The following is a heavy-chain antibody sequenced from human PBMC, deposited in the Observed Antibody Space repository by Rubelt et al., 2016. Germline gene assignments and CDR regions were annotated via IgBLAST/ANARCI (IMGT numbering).Heavy chain of an antibody. CDR2: ISAYNGNT. CDR1: GYTFTSYG. Sequence: QVQLVQSGAEVKKPGASVKVSCKASGYTFTSYGISWVRQAPGQGLEWMGWISAYNGNTNCAQKLQGRVTMNTDTSTSTAYMERRILVSDDTAVYYCARVSGTTNNWFDPWGQGTLVTVSS. J-gene: IGHJ5*02. D-gene: IGHD1-1*01. V-gene: IGHV1-18*01. CDR3: ARVSGTTNNWFDP.